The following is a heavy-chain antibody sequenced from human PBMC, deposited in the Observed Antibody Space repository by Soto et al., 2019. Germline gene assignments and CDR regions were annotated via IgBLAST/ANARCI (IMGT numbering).Heavy chain of an antibody. Sequence: SVKVSCKASGGTFSSYAISWVRQAPGQGLEWMGGIIPIFGTANYAQKFQGRVTITAYESTSTAFMELSSLRSEDTAVYYCARGKEQLYWFDPWGQGTLVTVSS. CDR3: ARGKEQLYWFDP. CDR1: GGTFSSYA. V-gene: IGHV1-69*13. D-gene: IGHD6-13*01. J-gene: IGHJ5*02. CDR2: IIPIFGTA.